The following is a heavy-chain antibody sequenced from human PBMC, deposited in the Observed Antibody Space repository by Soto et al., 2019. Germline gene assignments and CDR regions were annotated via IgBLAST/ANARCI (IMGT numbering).Heavy chain of an antibody. J-gene: IGHJ4*02. V-gene: IGHV4-31*03. CDR3: ARDSLSGLFDY. CDR1: GGSISSGGYY. Sequence: QVQLQESGPGLVKPSQTLYLTCTVSGGSISSGGYYWSWIRQHPGKGLEWIGYIYYSGSTYYNPSLKGRVTISVDTSKNQFSLKLSSVTAADTAVYYCARDSLSGLFDYWGQGTLVTVSS. D-gene: IGHD2-15*01. CDR2: IYYSGST.